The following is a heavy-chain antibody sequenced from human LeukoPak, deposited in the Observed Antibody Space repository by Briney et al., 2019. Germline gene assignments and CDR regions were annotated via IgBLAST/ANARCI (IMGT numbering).Heavy chain of an antibody. CDR1: GGSISSGSYY. CDR3: ARAYDSSGPFDY. Sequence: KPSETLSLTCTVSGGSISSGSYYWSWIRQPAGKGLEWIGRIYTSGSTNYNPSLKSRVTISVDTSNNHLSLKLSSVTAADTAAYYCARAYDSSGPFDYWGQGTLVTVSS. D-gene: IGHD3-22*01. V-gene: IGHV4-61*02. J-gene: IGHJ4*02. CDR2: IYTSGST.